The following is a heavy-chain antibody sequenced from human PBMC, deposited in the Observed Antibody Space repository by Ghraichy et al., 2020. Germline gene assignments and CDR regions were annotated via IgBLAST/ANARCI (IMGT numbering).Heavy chain of an antibody. J-gene: IGHJ5*02. CDR1: GGSISSTSSH. CDR3: AKFSIYGFSRNWFDP. D-gene: IGHD3-10*01. Sequence: SETLSLTCSVSGGSISSTSSHWGWVRQPPGKGPEWIGSIYYTGSTYINQSFGSRVAMSVDTSMNQFSLKLGSVTAADTAVYYCAKFSIYGFSRNWFDPWGQGTLVTVSS. CDR2: IYYTGST. V-gene: IGHV4-39*07.